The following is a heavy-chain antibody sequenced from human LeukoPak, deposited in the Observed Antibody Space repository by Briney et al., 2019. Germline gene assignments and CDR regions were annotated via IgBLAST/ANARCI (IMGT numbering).Heavy chain of an antibody. D-gene: IGHD2-15*01. J-gene: IGHJ6*03. CDR3: ARQGFTRTPYYMDV. CDR2: IYTSGST. V-gene: IGHV4-4*07. Sequence: SETLSLTCTVSGGSISSYYRSWIRQPAGEGLEWIGRIYTSGSTNYNPSLKSRVTMSVDTSKNQFSLKLSSVTAADTAVYYCARQGFTRTPYYMDVWGKGTTVTVSS. CDR1: GGSISSYY.